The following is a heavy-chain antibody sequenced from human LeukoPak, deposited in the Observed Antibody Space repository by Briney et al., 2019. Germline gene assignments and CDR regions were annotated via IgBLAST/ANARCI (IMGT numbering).Heavy chain of an antibody. Sequence: TLSLTCTVSGGSISSGGYYWSWVRQHPGKGLEWIGYIYYSGSTYYNPSLKSRVTISVDTSKNQFSLKLSSVTAADTAVYYCARLVSSSWSYYYDSTGYYYPDYWGQGTLVTVSS. D-gene: IGHD3-22*01. J-gene: IGHJ4*02. V-gene: IGHV4-31*03. CDR1: GGSISSGGYY. CDR2: IYYSGST. CDR3: ARLVSSSWSYYYDSTGYYYPDY.